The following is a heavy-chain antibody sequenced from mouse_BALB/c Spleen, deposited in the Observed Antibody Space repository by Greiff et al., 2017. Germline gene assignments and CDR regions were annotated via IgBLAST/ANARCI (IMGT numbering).Heavy chain of an antibody. CDR2: ISSGSSTI. D-gene: IGHD2-4*01. J-gene: IGHJ4*01. CDR1: GFTFSSFG. CDR3: ARRDYDVAMDY. V-gene: IGHV5-17*02. Sequence: EVKLMESGGGLVQPGGSRKLSCAASGFTFSSFGMHWVRQAPEKGLEWVAYISSGSSTIYYADTVKGRFTISRDNPKNTLFLQMTSLRSEDTAMYYCARRDYDVAMDYWGQGTSVTVSS.